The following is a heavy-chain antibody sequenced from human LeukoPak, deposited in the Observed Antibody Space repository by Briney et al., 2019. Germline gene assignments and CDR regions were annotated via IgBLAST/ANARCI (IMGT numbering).Heavy chain of an antibody. CDR2: IIPILGIA. J-gene: IGHJ6*02. V-gene: IGHV1-69*04. D-gene: IGHD1-7*01. Sequence: SVKVSCKASGGTFSSYAISWVRQAPGQGLEWMGRIIPILGIANYAQKFQGRVTITADKSTSTAYMELSSLRSEDTAVYYCARDRASNWNYNYYYYGMDVWGQGTTVTVSS. CDR3: ARDRASNWNYNYYYYGMDV. CDR1: GGTFSSYA.